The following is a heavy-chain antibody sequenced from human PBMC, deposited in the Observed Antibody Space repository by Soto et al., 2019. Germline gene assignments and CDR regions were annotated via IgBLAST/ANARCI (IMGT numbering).Heavy chain of an antibody. CDR1: IYTFTGCY. CDR3: AREDAERATRFLDY. V-gene: IGHV1-2*02. D-gene: IGHD2-21*01. J-gene: IGHJ4*02. Sequence: SLKVACRSSIYTFTGCYLHWVRRAPGQGLEWMGWTSPSSLATNYAQRFQGRVTMSRDRATSTVYMDLSRLRSEDTAVYYCAREDAERATRFLDYWGQGTVVTVSS. CDR2: TSPSSLAT.